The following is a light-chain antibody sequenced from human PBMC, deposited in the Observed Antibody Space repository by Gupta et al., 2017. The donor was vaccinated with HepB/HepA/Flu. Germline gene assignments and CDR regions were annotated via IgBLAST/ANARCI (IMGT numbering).Light chain of an antibody. CDR1: ILRSYF. Sequence: SSELTQDSAVSVALGQTVRITCQGDILRSYFASWYQQKPGQAPVVVIYGKNNRPSGIPDRFSGSGSGNIASLTITGAQAEDEADYYCKSRDNSGNHQFFGPGTKVTVL. V-gene: IGLV3-19*01. CDR3: KSRDNSGNHQF. CDR2: GKN. J-gene: IGLJ1*01.